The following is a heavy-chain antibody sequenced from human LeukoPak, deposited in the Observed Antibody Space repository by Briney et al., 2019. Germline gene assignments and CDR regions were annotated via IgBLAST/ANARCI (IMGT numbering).Heavy chain of an antibody. J-gene: IGHJ6*02. Sequence: GGSLRLSCAASGFTFSSCAMSWVRQAPGKGLEWVSAISGSGGSTYYADSVRGRFTISRDNAKNSLYLQMNSLRAEDTALYYCAKDMSPDSGYDWGGYYYYYYGMDVWGQGTTVTVSS. D-gene: IGHD5-12*01. CDR1: GFTFSSCA. V-gene: IGHV3-23*01. CDR2: ISGSGGST. CDR3: AKDMSPDSGYDWGGYYYYYYGMDV.